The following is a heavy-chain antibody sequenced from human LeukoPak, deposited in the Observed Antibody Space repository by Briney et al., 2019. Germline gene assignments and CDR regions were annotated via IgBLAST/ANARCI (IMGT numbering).Heavy chain of an antibody. D-gene: IGHD1-26*01. CDR1: GGSIVIYY. Sequence: SEPLSLTCTVSGGSIVIYYWTWIRQSAGKGLEWLGRIYASGDFNYNPFLKSRVTMSVDTSKNQFSLNLNSVTAADTAVYYCARGWAPRGQKSCFDYWGRGTLVTVSS. CDR2: IYASGDF. J-gene: IGHJ4*02. CDR3: ARGWAPRGQKSCFDY. V-gene: IGHV4-4*07.